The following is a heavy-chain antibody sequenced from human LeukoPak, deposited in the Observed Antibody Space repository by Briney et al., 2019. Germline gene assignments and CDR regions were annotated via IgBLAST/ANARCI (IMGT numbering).Heavy chain of an antibody. CDR2: IYYSGST. D-gene: IGHD3-9*01. CDR1: GGSVSSGSYY. V-gene: IGHV4-61*01. J-gene: IGHJ4*02. Sequence: SETLSLTCTVSGGSVSSGSYYWSWIRQPPGKGLEWIGYIYYSGSTNYNPSLKSRVTISVDTSKNQFSLKLSSVTAADTAVYDCARYNDILTGSYYWGQGTLVTVSS. CDR3: ARYNDILTGSYY.